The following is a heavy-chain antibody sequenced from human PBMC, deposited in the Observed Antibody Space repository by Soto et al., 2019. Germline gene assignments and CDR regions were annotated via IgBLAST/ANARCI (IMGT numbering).Heavy chain of an antibody. CDR3: ARVYCSGGSCYSVDY. Sequence: EVQLVESGGGLVQPGGSLRLSCAASGFTFSSYWMHWVRQAPGKGPAWVSRINSDGSSTTYADSVKGRFTISRDNAKKKLYLQMTSQRAEDTAVYYCARVYCSGGSCYSVDYWGQGTLVTVSS. D-gene: IGHD2-15*01. J-gene: IGHJ4*02. V-gene: IGHV3-74*01. CDR2: INSDGSST. CDR1: GFTFSSYW.